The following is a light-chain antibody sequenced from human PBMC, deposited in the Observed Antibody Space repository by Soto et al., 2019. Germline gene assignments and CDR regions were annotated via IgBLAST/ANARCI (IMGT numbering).Light chain of an antibody. CDR3: KSSDNSPDTSHV. V-gene: IGLV1-40*01. CDR1: SSNIGAGYA. CDR2: DNT. J-gene: IGLJ1*01. Sequence: HSLLTQPPSGSDAPGHTITISYSVTSSNIGAGYAVHWYQHLPGTAPTLLIFDNTDRPSGVPDPFSGSRSGASASLAIAGLQADDEGDHYCKSSDNSPDTSHVLGSGAKVTVL.